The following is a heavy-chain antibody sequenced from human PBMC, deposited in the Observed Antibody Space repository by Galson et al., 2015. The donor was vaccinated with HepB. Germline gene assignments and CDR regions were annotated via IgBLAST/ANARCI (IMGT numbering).Heavy chain of an antibody. CDR1: GGSFSGYY. D-gene: IGHD3-10*01. J-gene: IGHJ3*02. CDR3: ARVRVRGVRTQAAGDAFDI. Sequence: LTCAVYGGSFSGYYWSWIRQPPGKGLEWIGEINHSGSTNYNPSLKSRVTISVDTSKNQFSLKLSSVTAADTAVYYCARVRVRGVRTQAAGDAFDIWGQGTMVTVSS. CDR2: INHSGST. V-gene: IGHV4-34*01.